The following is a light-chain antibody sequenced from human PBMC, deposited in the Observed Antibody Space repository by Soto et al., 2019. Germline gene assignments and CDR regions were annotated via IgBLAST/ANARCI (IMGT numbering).Light chain of an antibody. V-gene: IGLV1-40*01. CDR3: QSYDSSLSGYV. CDR1: SSNIGAGYD. J-gene: IGLJ1*01. Sequence: QSVLTQPPSVSGAPGQRVTISCTGSSSNIGAGYDVHWHRHLPGTAPKLLISGNTNRPSGVPDRFSGSKSGTSASLAITGLQAEDEADYYCQSYDSSLSGYVFGTGTKLTVL. CDR2: GNT.